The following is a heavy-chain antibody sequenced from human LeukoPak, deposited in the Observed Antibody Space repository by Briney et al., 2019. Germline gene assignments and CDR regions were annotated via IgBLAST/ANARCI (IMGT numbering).Heavy chain of an antibody. CDR2: IYYSGST. CDR1: GGSISSSSYY. Sequence: PSETLSLTCTVSGGSISSSSYYWGWIRQPPGKGLEWIGSIYYSGSTYYNPSLKSRVTISVDTSKNQFSLKLSSVTAADTAVYYCASTTLFPSTYPSPHRRSPHFDYWGQGTLVTVSS. V-gene: IGHV4-39*07. J-gene: IGHJ4*02. CDR3: ASTTLFPSTYPSPHRRSPHFDY. D-gene: IGHD2-21*01.